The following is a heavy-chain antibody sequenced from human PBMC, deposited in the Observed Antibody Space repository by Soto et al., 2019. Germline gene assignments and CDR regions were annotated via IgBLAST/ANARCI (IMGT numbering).Heavy chain of an antibody. V-gene: IGHV3-30*04. CDR1: GFTFSNV. D-gene: IGHD3-10*01. CDR3: ASDRWGYVSGAFDF. J-gene: IGHJ4*02. Sequence: QVQLVESGGGVVQPGRSLRLSCAASGFTFSNVKHWVRQTPSKGLEWVAVISYDGSQKFYADSVKGRFTISRDNFKNTLYLQMNSLRCEDPAVYYCASDRWGYVSGAFDFWGQVGLLTVPS. CDR2: ISYDGSQK.